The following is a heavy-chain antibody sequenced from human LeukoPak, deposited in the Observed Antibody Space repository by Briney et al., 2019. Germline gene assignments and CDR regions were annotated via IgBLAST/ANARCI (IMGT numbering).Heavy chain of an antibody. CDR3: VRDDLGTSNHDYGMDV. J-gene: IGHJ6*02. D-gene: IGHD3/OR15-3a*01. CDR1: GFTVSSNY. V-gene: IGHV3-48*01. CDR2: ISSSGSTI. Sequence: GGSLRLSCAASGFTVSSNYMSWVRQAPGRGLEWVSYISSSGSTIYYADSVKGRFTISRDNAKNSLYLQMNSLRVEDTAVYYCVRDDLGTSNHDYGMDVWGQGTTVTVSS.